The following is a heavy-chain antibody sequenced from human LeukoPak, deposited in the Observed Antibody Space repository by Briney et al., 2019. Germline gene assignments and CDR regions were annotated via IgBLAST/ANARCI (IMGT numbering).Heavy chain of an antibody. CDR3: ARPVGYCSSTSCYTGDYFDY. V-gene: IGHV3-33*08. CDR2: IWYDGSNK. CDR1: GFTFSSYA. J-gene: IGHJ4*02. Sequence: QPGRSLRLSCAASGFTFSSYAMHWVRQAPGKGLEWVAVIWYDGSNKYYADSVKGRLTISRDNSKNTLYLQMNSLRAEDTAVYYCARPVGYCSSTSCYTGDYFDYWGQGTLVTVSS. D-gene: IGHD2-2*02.